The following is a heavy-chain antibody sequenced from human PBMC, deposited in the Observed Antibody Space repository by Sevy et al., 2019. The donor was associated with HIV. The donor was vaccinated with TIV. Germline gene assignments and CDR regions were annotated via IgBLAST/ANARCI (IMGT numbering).Heavy chain of an antibody. CDR2: FEPEDGET. Sequence: SVKVSCKVSGYTLTQLSMHWVRQAPGKGLEWMGGFEPEDGETLHSQNFQGRVTLTEDTSTDTAYMELSSLRSEDTAVYYCASSRDYYDNSGPNFDYWGQGTLVTVSS. CDR1: GYTLTQLS. D-gene: IGHD3-22*01. J-gene: IGHJ4*02. CDR3: ASSRDYYDNSGPNFDY. V-gene: IGHV1-24*01.